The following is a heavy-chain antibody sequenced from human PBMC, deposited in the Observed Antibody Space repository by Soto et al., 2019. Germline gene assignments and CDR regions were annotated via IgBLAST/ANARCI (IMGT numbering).Heavy chain of an antibody. CDR2: TYYRSKWYN. D-gene: IGHD3-10*01. V-gene: IGHV6-1*01. Sequence: SQTRSLTFAISGDSVSSNSSAWNWISQSPSRGLEWLGRTYYRSKWYNDYAVSVKSRITINPDTSKNQFSLQLNSVTPEDTAVYYCARALITMVRGVIITNWGQGTLVTVSS. CDR1: GDSVSSNSSA. CDR3: ARALITMVRGVIITN. J-gene: IGHJ4*02.